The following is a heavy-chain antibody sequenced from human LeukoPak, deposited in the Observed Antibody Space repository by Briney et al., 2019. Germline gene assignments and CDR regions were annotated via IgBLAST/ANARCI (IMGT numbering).Heavy chain of an antibody. CDR2: ISYDATNK. V-gene: IGHV3-30*01. Sequence: SCKASGYTFTSYYMHWVRQAPGKGLEWVAIISYDATNKFYADSVRGRFTISRDNSKNTLYLQMNSLRTEDTAVYYCARDLKSEITMVRGVIIDWGQGTLVTVFS. D-gene: IGHD3-10*01. CDR3: ARDLKSEITMVRGVIID. J-gene: IGHJ4*02. CDR1: GYTFTSYY.